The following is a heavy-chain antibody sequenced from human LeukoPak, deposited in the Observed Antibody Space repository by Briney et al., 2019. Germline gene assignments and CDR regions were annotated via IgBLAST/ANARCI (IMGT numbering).Heavy chain of an antibody. CDR1: GFTFSNYA. CDR3: AKVGLLWFGELSY. CDR2: ITGSDGTT. D-gene: IGHD3-10*01. J-gene: IGHJ4*02. V-gene: IGHV3-23*01. Sequence: GTSLRLSCAASGFTFSNYAMSWVRQAPGKGLEWVSAITGSDGTTYYADSVKGRFTISRDNSKNTLYLQMNSLRAEDTAVYYCAKVGLLWFGELSYWGQGTLVTVSS.